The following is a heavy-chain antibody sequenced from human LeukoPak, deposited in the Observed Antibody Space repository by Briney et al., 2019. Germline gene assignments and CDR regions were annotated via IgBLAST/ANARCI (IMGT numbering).Heavy chain of an antibody. CDR1: GFTFSNYW. CDR3: ARGARLERKVSAFDI. J-gene: IGHJ3*02. Sequence: GGSLRLSCAASGFTFSNYWMSWVRQAPGKGLEWVANIKDDGSGKYYVDSLKGRFTISRDNAKNSLYLQMNSLRAEDTAVYYCARGARLERKVSAFDIWGQGTMVTVSS. V-gene: IGHV3-7*01. D-gene: IGHD1-1*01. CDR2: IKDDGSGK.